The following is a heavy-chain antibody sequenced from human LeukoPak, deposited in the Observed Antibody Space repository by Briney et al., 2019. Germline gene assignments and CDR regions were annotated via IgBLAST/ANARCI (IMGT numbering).Heavy chain of an antibody. D-gene: IGHD6-19*01. Sequence: GESLSLSCAASGFSFSYEYMSWIRQAPGKGLEWVSYISNSGSYTNYADSVKGRFTISRDNTKNSLYLQMNSLRAEDTAVYYCARSRGAGPGAYFDYWGQGTLITVSS. CDR1: GFSFSYEY. V-gene: IGHV3-11*03. CDR3: ARSRGAGPGAYFDY. J-gene: IGHJ4*02. CDR2: ISNSGSYT.